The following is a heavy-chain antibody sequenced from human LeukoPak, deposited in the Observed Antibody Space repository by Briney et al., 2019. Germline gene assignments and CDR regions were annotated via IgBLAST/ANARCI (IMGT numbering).Heavy chain of an antibody. J-gene: IGHJ4*02. Sequence: GESLKISCKGSGYSFTSYWIGCVRQLPGKSLEWMGIIYPGDSDTRYSPSFQGQVTISADKSISTSYLQWSSLKASDTAMYYCARNVGGYYTPFDYWGQGTLVTVSS. V-gene: IGHV5-51*01. CDR2: IYPGDSDT. D-gene: IGHD3-3*01. CDR1: GYSFTSYW. CDR3: ARNVGGYYTPFDY.